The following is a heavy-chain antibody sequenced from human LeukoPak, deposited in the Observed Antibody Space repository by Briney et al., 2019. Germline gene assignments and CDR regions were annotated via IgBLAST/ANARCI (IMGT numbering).Heavy chain of an antibody. CDR1: GYTFTGYY. CDR2: INPNSGGT. D-gene: IGHD3-3*01. CDR3: ARGGNYDFWSGTPNLMDV. J-gene: IGHJ6*02. V-gene: IGHV1-2*02. Sequence: GASVKVSCKASGYTFTGYYMHWVRQAPGQGLEWMGWINPNSGGTNYAQKFQGRVTMTRDTSISTAYMELSRLRSDDTAVYYCARGGNYDFWSGTPNLMDVWGQGTTVTVSS.